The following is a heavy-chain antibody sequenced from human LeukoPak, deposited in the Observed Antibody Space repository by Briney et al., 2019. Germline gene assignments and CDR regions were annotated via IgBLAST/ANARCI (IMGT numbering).Heavy chain of an antibody. Sequence: SETLPLTCTVSGYSISSGYYWGWIRQPPGKGLEWIGSIYHSGSTYYNPSLKSRVTISVDTSKNQFSLKLSSVTAADTAVYYCASSYGDYVGYYFDYWGQGTLVTVSS. D-gene: IGHD4-17*01. CDR1: GYSISSGYY. CDR2: IYHSGST. V-gene: IGHV4-38-2*02. CDR3: ASSYGDYVGYYFDY. J-gene: IGHJ4*02.